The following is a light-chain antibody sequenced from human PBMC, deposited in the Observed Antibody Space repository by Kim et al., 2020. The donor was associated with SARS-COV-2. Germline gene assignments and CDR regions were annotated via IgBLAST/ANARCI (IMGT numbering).Light chain of an antibody. CDR3: QEYNDGHLRT. CDR2: GAS. J-gene: IGKJ4*01. V-gene: IGKV3-15*01. CDR1: QSISNY. Sequence: EIVMTQSPATLSVSPGERATISCRASQSISNYLAWYQVKPGQAPRLLIYGASAIATGITARYSGGGSGTEFTLTISSLQSEDFAVYYFQEYNDGHLRTFGGRTKVDIK.